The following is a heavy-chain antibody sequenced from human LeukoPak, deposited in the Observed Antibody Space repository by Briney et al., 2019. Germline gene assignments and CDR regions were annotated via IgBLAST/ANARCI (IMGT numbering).Heavy chain of an antibody. CDR2: IIPIFGTA. D-gene: IGHD3-9*01. V-gene: IGHV1-69*13. Sequence: GASVKVSCKTSGGTFSSYAISWVRQAPGQGLEWMGGIIPIFGTANYAQKFQGRVTITADESTSTAYMELSSLRSEDTAVYYCARDREGPHYDILTGYYIPEAYNWFDPWGQGTLVTVSS. J-gene: IGHJ5*02. CDR3: ARDREGPHYDILTGYYIPEAYNWFDP. CDR1: GGTFSSYA.